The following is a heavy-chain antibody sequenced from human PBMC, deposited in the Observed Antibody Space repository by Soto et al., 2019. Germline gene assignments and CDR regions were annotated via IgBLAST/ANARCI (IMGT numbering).Heavy chain of an antibody. J-gene: IGHJ3*02. CDR3: ARDRGGDLKAFDI. V-gene: IGHV3-21*01. Sequence: EVQLVESGGGLVKPGGSLRLSCAASGFTFSSYSMNWVRQAPGKGLEWVSSISSSSSYIYYADSVKGRFTISRDNAKNSRHLKRTGLRAEDTVVYYCARDRGGDLKAFDIWGQGTMVTVSS. CDR1: GFTFSSYS. D-gene: IGHD3-10*01. CDR2: ISSSSSYI.